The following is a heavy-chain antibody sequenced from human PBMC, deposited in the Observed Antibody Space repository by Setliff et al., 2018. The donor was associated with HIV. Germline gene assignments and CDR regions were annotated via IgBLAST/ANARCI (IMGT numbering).Heavy chain of an antibody. CDR1: GGSISSGGFY. V-gene: IGHV4-31*03. D-gene: IGHD3-22*01. CDR2: IYNTGST. Sequence: PSETLSLTCTVTGGSISSGGFYWTWIRQHPGKGLEWIGYIYNTGSTYHSPSLESRVTISIDTSKNQFSLNLSSVTAADTAVYYCARGLSFYDPGGFDYWGQGTLVTVSS. CDR3: ARGLSFYDPGGFDY. J-gene: IGHJ4*02.